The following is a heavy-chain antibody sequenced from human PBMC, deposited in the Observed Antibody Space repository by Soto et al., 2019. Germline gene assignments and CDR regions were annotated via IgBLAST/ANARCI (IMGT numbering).Heavy chain of an antibody. CDR2: ISYSGST. J-gene: IGHJ4*02. D-gene: IGHD3-16*01. CDR3: ARETFRATFDY. CDR1: GGSITSGSYY. V-gene: IGHV4-31*01. Sequence: QVQLQESGPGLVRPSQTLSLTCTVSGGSITSGSYYWSWIRQYPGKGLEWIGYISYSGSTYYRPSLKSQVTISLDTYNHQCSLKLSSVTAAATAVYYCARETFRATFDYWGQGTLVTVSS.